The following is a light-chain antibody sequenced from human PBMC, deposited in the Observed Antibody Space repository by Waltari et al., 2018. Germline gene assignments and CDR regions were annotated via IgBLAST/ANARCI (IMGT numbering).Light chain of an antibody. CDR1: GSNIRAGYD. CDR2: GVN. V-gene: IGLV1-40*01. CDR3: QSYDTSLSVV. J-gene: IGLJ2*01. Sequence: QSVLTQPPSVSGALGQRVTIPCPGSGSNIRAGYDTPWDQQLPGKAPSRLIYGVNTRPLGVPDRFFGSQSGTSASLAITGLQAEDEGDYYCQSYDTSLSVVFGGGTKLTVL.